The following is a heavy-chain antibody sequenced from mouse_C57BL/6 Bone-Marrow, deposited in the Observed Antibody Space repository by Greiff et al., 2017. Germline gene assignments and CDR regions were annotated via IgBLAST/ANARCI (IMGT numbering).Heavy chain of an antibody. V-gene: IGHV1-69*01. CDR3: AREGIYYGYD. D-gene: IGHD2-2*01. Sequence: VKLQESGAELVMPGASVKLSCKASGYTFTSYWMHWVKQRPGPGLEWIGEIDPSDSYTNYNQKFKGKSTLTVDKSSSTAYMQLSSLTSEDSAVYYCAREGIYYGYDWGQGTTLTVSS. J-gene: IGHJ2*01. CDR2: IDPSDSYT. CDR1: GYTFTSYW.